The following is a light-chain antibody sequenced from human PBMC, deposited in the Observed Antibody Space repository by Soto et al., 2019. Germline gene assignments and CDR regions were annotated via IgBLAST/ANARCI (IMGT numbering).Light chain of an antibody. V-gene: IGLV2-8*01. Sequence: QSALTQPPSASGSPGQSVTISCTGTSSDVGGYNYVSWYQQHPGKAPKLMIYEVNKRPSGVPDRFSGSKSGNTASLTVSGLQTEDEADYYCSSYACSYTVVFGGGTKLTVL. CDR2: EVN. J-gene: IGLJ2*01. CDR1: SSDVGGYNY. CDR3: SSYACSYTVV.